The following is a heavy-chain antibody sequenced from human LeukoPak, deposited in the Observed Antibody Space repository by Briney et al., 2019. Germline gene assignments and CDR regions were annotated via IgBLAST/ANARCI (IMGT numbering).Heavy chain of an antibody. CDR3: ARGAKPMSGTIRSYDY. Sequence: AGGSLRLSCAASGFTFSSYWMSWVRQAPGKGLEWVANIKQDGSEKYYVDSVKGRFTISRDNAKNSLYLQMNSLRAEDTAVYYCARGAKPMSGTIRSYDYWGQGTLVTVSS. CDR2: IKQDGSEK. CDR1: GFTFSSYW. J-gene: IGHJ4*02. V-gene: IGHV3-7*01. D-gene: IGHD3-3*01.